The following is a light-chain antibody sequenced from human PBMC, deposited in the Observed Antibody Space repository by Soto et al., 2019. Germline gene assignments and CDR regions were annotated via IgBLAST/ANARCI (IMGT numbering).Light chain of an antibody. CDR3: CPYAGSYTTVV. CDR2: DVS. CDR1: SSDVGGYNY. J-gene: IGLJ2*01. V-gene: IGLV2-11*01. Sequence: QSALTQPRSVSGSPGQSVTISCTGTSSDVGGYNYVTWYQQHPGKAPKLMIYDVSKRPSGVPDRFSGSKSGTTASLTISGLQAEDEADYYCCPYAGSYTTVVFGGGTKLTVL.